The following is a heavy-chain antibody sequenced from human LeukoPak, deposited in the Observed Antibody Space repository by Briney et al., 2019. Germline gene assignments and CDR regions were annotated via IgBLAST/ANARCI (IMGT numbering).Heavy chain of an antibody. CDR1: GFTFSSYA. CDR3: ANSDYGDLHFDY. Sequence: PGGSLRLSWAASGFTFSSYAMSWVRRAPGKGLEWVAFIRYDGSNKYYADSVKGRFTISRDNSKNTLYLQMNSLRAEDTAVYYCANSDYGDLHFDYWGQGTLVTVSS. D-gene: IGHD4-17*01. V-gene: IGHV3-30*02. J-gene: IGHJ4*02. CDR2: IRYDGSNK.